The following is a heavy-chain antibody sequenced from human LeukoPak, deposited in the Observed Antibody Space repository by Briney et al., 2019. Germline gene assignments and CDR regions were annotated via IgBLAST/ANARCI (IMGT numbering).Heavy chain of an antibody. CDR1: GFTFSSYG. D-gene: IGHD3-3*01. V-gene: IGHV3-30*18. Sequence: GGSLRLSCAASGFTFSSYGMHWVRQAPGKGLEWVAVISYDGSNKYYADSVKGRFTISRDNSKNTLYLQMNSLRAEGTAVYYCAKSFYYDFWSGYSHWGQGTLVTVSS. CDR3: AKSFYYDFWSGYSH. CDR2: ISYDGSNK. J-gene: IGHJ4*02.